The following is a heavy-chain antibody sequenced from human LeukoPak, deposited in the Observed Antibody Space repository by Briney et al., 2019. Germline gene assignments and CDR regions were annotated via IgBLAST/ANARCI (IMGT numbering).Heavy chain of an antibody. CDR3: ARDAEYSSSRFLDY. CDR2: ISSSSSTI. V-gene: IGHV3-48*01. CDR1: GFSFSTYS. Sequence: GGSLRLSCAASGFSFSTYSMNWVRQAPGKGLEWVSDISSSSSTINYADSVKGRFTISRDNAKNSLYLQMNSLRAEDTAVYYCARDAEYSSSRFLDYWGQGTLVTVSS. J-gene: IGHJ4*02. D-gene: IGHD6-6*01.